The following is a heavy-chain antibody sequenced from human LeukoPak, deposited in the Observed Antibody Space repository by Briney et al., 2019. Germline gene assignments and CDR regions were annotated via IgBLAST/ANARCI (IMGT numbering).Heavy chain of an antibody. D-gene: IGHD6-13*01. CDR2: IYSGGST. J-gene: IGHJ6*03. V-gene: IGHV3-66*01. CDR1: GFTVSSNY. Sequence: GGSLRLSCAASGFTVSSNYTSWVRQAPGKGLEWVSVIYSGGSTYYADSVKGRFTISRDNAKNSLYLQMNSLRAEDTAVYYCARVEEQLGTTLYYYYMDVWGKGTTVTVSS. CDR3: ARVEEQLGTTLYYYYMDV.